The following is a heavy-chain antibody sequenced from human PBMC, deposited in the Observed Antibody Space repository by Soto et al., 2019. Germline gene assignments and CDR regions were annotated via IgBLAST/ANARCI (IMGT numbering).Heavy chain of an antibody. J-gene: IGHJ4*02. CDR3: ASGSSSWLYYFDY. D-gene: IGHD6-13*01. CDR2: IYYSGST. Sequence: SETLSLTCAVSGGSISSGGYSWSWIRQPPGKGLEWIGYIYYSGSTYYNPSLKSRVTISVDTSKNQFSLKLSSVTAADTAVYYCASGSSSWLYYFDYWGQGTLVTVSS. V-gene: IGHV4-30-2*05. CDR1: GGSISSGGYS.